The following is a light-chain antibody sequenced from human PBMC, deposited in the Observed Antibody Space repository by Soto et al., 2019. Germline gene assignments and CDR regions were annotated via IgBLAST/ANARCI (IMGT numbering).Light chain of an antibody. V-gene: IGKV1-27*01. Sequence: DIQMTQSPSSLSASVGDRVTITCRASQGISNYLAWYQQKPGKVPKLLIYSASTLQSGVPSGFSGSGSGTDFILPISSLQPEDVATYYCQKYNSAPPTFGGGARVEIK. CDR2: SAS. J-gene: IGKJ4*01. CDR3: QKYNSAPPT. CDR1: QGISNY.